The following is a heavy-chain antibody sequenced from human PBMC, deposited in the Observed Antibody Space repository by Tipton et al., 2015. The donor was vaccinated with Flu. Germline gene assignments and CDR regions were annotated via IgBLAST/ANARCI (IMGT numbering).Heavy chain of an antibody. J-gene: IGHJ6*02. CDR2: VSFRGDT. Sequence: TLSLTCTVSGGSINNYYWSWVRQPPGKGLEYIGYVSFRGDTNYNPSPKTRVTTSVDTSKNQFFLKLTSVTAADTAVYYCARSADIGVYRYGMDVWGQGTTVTVSS. D-gene: IGHD5-12*01. V-gene: IGHV4-59*01. CDR3: ARSADIGVYRYGMDV. CDR1: GGSINNYY.